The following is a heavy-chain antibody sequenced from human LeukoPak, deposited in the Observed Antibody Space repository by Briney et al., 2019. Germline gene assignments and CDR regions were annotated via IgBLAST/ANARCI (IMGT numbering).Heavy chain of an antibody. CDR2: ISSGGDNT. Sequence: GGSLRLSCAASGFTFSSYAMNWVRQAPGKGLEWVSAISSGGDNTYYEDSVKGRFTISRDNSKNTLYVQMNSLRAEDTAVYYCTKDKAVAGSYGLDVWGQGTTVTVSS. V-gene: IGHV3-23*01. D-gene: IGHD6-19*01. J-gene: IGHJ6*02. CDR3: TKDKAVAGSYGLDV. CDR1: GFTFSSYA.